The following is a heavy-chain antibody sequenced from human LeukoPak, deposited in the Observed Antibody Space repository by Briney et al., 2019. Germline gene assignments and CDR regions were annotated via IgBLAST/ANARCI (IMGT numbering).Heavy chain of an antibody. CDR1: GGSISSGGYC. J-gene: IGHJ6*02. CDR2: IYYSGST. Sequence: PSETLSLTCTVSGGSISSGGYCWSWIRQHPGKGLEWIGYIYYSGSTYYNPSLKSRVTISVDTSKNQFSLKLSSVTAADTAVYYCARDRKVTTRSEYYYGMDVWGQGTTVTVSS. CDR3: ARDRKVTTRSEYYYGMDV. D-gene: IGHD4-17*01. V-gene: IGHV4-31*03.